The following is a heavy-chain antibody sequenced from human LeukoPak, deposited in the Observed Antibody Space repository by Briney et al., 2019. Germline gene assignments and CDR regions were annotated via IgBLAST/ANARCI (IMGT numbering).Heavy chain of an antibody. D-gene: IGHD4-11*01. Sequence: GGSLRLSCAASGFTFSSYSMNWVRQAPGKGLEWVSYISSSSSTIYYADSVKGRFTISRDNAKNSLYLQMNSLRAEDTAVYYCARDEDSNPMEVDYWGQGTLVTVSS. CDR2: ISSSSSTI. CDR3: ARDEDSNPMEVDY. V-gene: IGHV3-48*01. CDR1: GFTFSSYS. J-gene: IGHJ4*02.